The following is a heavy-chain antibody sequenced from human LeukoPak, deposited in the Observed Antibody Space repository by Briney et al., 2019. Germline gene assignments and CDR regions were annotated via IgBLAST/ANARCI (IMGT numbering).Heavy chain of an antibody. CDR2: IYTSGST. CDR1: GGSISIYY. D-gene: IGHD5-18*01. V-gene: IGHV4-4*07. J-gene: IGHJ4*02. Sequence: SETLSLTCTVSGGSISIYYWSCIRQPAGKALEWIGRIYTSGSTNYNPPLERRVTMSVDTSKKQFSLKLSSGAAGGTAVYYCARDHGYSYEPYYFDYWGQGTLVTVSS. CDR3: ARDHGYSYEPYYFDY.